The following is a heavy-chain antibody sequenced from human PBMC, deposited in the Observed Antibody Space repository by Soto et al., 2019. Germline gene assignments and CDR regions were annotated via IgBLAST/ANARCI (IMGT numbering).Heavy chain of an antibody. CDR3: ARTLYGDNVDY. Sequence: QVQLVQSGAEVKKPGASVKVSCKASGYTFTSYDINWVRQATGQGLEWMGWMNPNSGNTGCAQKFQGRATMTRNTSISTAYMALSSLRSADTAVYSCARTLYGDNVDYWGQGTLVTVSS. J-gene: IGHJ4*02. D-gene: IGHD4-17*01. CDR1: GYTFTSYD. V-gene: IGHV1-8*01. CDR2: MNPNSGNT.